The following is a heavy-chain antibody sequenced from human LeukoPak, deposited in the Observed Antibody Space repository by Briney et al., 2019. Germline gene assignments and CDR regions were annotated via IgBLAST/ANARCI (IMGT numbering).Heavy chain of an antibody. CDR2: INHSGST. D-gene: IGHD3-3*01. J-gene: IGHJ4*02. V-gene: IGHV4-34*01. CDR3: ARSGVVIRYFDY. CDR1: GGSFSGYY. Sequence: PSETLSLTCAVYGGSFSGYYWSWIRQPPGKGLEWIGEINHSGSTNYNPSLKSRVTISVDTSKNQFSLKLSSVTAADTAVYYCARSGVVIRYFDYWGQGTLVTVSS.